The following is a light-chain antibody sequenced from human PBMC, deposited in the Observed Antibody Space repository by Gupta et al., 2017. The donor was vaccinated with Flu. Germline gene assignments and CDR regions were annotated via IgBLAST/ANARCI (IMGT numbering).Light chain of an antibody. CDR1: TGAVTSGHY. CDR2: DST. Sequence: AVVPQAPSLTVSPGGTVTLTCGSSTGAVTSGHYPYWFQQKPGQAPMTLIYDSTNRHSVTPARFSGSIVGGKAALTLSGAQTEDEAEYYCSPSDSDASYVIFGGGTKLTVL. CDR3: SPSDSDASYVI. V-gene: IGLV7-46*01. J-gene: IGLJ2*01.